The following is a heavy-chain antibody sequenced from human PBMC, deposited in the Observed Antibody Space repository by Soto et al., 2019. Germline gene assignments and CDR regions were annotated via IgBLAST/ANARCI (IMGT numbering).Heavy chain of an antibody. D-gene: IGHD3-10*01. J-gene: IGHJ6*02. CDR2: ISGSGANI. CDR3: ARRTSYGSGSYMYYYYGLDV. CDR1: GFTFSGYA. V-gene: IGHV3-23*01. Sequence: GASLRLSCAASGFTFSGYAMTWVRQAPGKGLEWVSGISGSGANIYYADSVKGRFTISRDNSKNTLYLQMNSLRAEDTAVYSCARRTSYGSGSYMYYYYGLDVWGQGTTVTVSS.